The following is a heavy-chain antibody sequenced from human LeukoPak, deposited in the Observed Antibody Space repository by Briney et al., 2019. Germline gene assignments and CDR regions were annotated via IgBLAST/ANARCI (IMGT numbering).Heavy chain of an antibody. V-gene: IGHV1-24*01. D-gene: IGHD6-13*01. CDR1: GYTLTELS. Sequence: ASVKVSCKVSGYTLTELSMHWVRQAPGKGLEWMGGFDPEDGETLYAQKFQGRVTMTEDTSTDAAYMELSSLRSEDTAVYYCATDTRSAAAGNLFDYWGQGTLVTVSS. CDR3: ATDTRSAAAGNLFDY. J-gene: IGHJ4*02. CDR2: FDPEDGET.